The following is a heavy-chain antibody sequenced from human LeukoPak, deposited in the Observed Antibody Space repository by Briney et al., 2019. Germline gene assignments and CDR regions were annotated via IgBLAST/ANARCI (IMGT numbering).Heavy chain of an antibody. CDR1: GFTFSSYG. CDR3: ARVPRPCSSTSCYMRYYYYYGVDV. D-gene: IGHD2-2*02. V-gene: IGHV3-30*04. CDR2: ISYDGSNK. J-gene: IGHJ6*02. Sequence: GGSLRLSCAASGFTFSSYGMHWVRQAPGKGLEWVAVISYDGSNKYYADSVKGRFTISRDNSKNTLYLQMNSLRAEDTAVYYCARVPRPCSSTSCYMRYYYYYGVDVWGQGTTVTVSS.